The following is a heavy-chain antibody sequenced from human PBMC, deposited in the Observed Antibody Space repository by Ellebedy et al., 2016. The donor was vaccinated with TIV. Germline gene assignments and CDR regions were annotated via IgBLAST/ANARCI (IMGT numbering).Heavy chain of an antibody. V-gene: IGHV4-59*01. CDR2: MHYSGSS. CDR1: GGSISSSYS. CDR3: ARVNLTGYKVYNWFDP. D-gene: IGHD3-9*01. J-gene: IGHJ5*02. Sequence: SETLSLTCTVAGGSISSSYSWSWIRQPPGKGLEWIWYMHYSGSSNYNPSLKSRVTMSIDASKNQFSLRLSSDPAADTSVYYCARVNLTGYKVYNWFDPWGRGTPVTVSS.